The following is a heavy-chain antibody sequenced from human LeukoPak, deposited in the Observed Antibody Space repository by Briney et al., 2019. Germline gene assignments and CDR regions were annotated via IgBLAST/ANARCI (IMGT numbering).Heavy chain of an antibody. CDR3: ARARALYDSSGDGAFDI. J-gene: IGHJ3*02. V-gene: IGHV3-33*01. D-gene: IGHD3-22*01. CDR1: GFTFSSFG. CDR2: IWFDGSNK. Sequence: SGRSLRLSCAASGFTFSSFGMHWVRQAPGKGLEWVAVIWFDGSNKYYPDSVKGRFTISRDNSKNKLYLQMSSLRAEDTAVYYCARARALYDSSGDGAFDIWGQGTMVTVSS.